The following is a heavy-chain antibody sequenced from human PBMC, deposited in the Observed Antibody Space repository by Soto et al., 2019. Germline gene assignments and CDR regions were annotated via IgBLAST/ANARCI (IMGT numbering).Heavy chain of an antibody. J-gene: IGHJ6*02. V-gene: IGHV3-43D*04. CDR2: ISWDGGST. CDR3: AKDIGPRITMVRGVLDYYYGMDV. Sequence: LRLSCAASGFTFDDYAMHWVRQAPGKGLEWVPLISWDGGSTYYADSVKGRFTISRDNSKNSLYLQMNSLRAEDTALYYCAKDIGPRITMVRGVLDYYYGMDVWGQGTTVTVSS. CDR1: GFTFDDYA. D-gene: IGHD3-10*01.